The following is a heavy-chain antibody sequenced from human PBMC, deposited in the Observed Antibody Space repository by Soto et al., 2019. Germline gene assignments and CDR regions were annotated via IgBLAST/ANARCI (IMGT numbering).Heavy chain of an antibody. CDR1: RFTFSTYE. CDR3: TRGDDYGGNSQAY. D-gene: IGHD4-17*01. J-gene: IGHJ4*02. Sequence: EVQLVESGGALVQPGGSLRLSCAASRFTFSTYEMNWVRQAPGKGLEWVSYISRGSSSKYYADSVKGRFTISRDNAKNSLYLQMNSLSDEDTAVYYCTRGDDYGGNSQAYWGQGTLVTVSS. CDR2: ISRGSSSK. V-gene: IGHV3-48*03.